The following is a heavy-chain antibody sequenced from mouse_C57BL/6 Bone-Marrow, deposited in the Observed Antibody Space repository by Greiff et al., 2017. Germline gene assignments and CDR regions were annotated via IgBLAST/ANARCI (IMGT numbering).Heavy chain of an antibody. CDR3: AREGYGVPAY. Sequence: QVQLQQPGAELVMPGASVKLSCKASGYTFTSYWMHWVKQRPGQGLEWIGEIDPSDSYTNYNQKFKGKSTLTVDKSSSTAYMQLSSLTSEDSAVYYCAREGYGVPAYLGQGTLVTVSA. D-gene: IGHD2-2*01. J-gene: IGHJ3*01. CDR2: IDPSDSYT. CDR1: GYTFTSYW. V-gene: IGHV1-69*01.